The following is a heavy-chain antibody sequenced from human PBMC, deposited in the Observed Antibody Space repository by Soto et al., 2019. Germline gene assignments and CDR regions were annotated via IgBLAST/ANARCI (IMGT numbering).Heavy chain of an antibody. CDR1: GFTFSGYE. V-gene: IGHV3-48*03. J-gene: IGHJ4*02. CDR2: ISSSGITI. D-gene: IGHD2-21*01. CDR3: AREIAFDYFDC. Sequence: LRLSCAASGFTFSGYEMNWVRQAPGKGLEWVSYISSSGITIHYADSVKGRFTISRDNAENSLYLQMNSLRAEDTAVYYCAREIAFDYFDCWGQGTQVTVSS.